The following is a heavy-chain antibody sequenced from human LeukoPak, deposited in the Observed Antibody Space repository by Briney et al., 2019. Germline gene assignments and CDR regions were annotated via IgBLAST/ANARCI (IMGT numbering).Heavy chain of an antibody. J-gene: IGHJ1*01. CDR3: ATVLGYCSSTSCHNFQH. CDR1: GGSISSSNW. D-gene: IGHD2-2*01. V-gene: IGHV4-30-4*01. CDR2: IYYSGST. Sequence: SETLSLTCAVSGGSISSSNWWSWIRQPPGKGLEWIGYIYYSGSTYYNPSLKSRVTISVDTSKNQFSLKLSSVTAADTAVYYCATVLGYCSSTSCHNFQHWGQGTLVTVSS.